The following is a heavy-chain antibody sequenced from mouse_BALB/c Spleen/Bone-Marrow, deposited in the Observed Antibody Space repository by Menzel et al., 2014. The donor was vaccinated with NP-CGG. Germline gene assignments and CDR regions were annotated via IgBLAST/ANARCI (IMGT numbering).Heavy chain of an antibody. Sequence: IDPASGDTKYDPKFQGKAAITGDTSSNTAYLQLSSLTSEDTAVYYCSRDYGGTAWFAYWGQGTLVTVSA. V-gene: IGHV14-3*02. D-gene: IGHD1-1*01. CDR3: SRDYGGTAWFAY. J-gene: IGHJ3*01. CDR2: IDPASGDT.